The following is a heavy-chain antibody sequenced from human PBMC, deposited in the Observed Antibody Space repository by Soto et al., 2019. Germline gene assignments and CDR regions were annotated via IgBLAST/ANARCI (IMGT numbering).Heavy chain of an antibody. J-gene: IGHJ6*03. CDR1: GFTFSSYA. CDR3: AKDPPGHPGYYYYMDV. Sequence: GGSLRLSCAASGFTFSSYAMSWVRQAPGKGLEWVSAVSGSGGSTYYADSVKGRFTISRDNSKNTLYLQMNSLRAEDTAVYYCAKDPPGHPGYYYYMDVWGKGTTVTVSS. D-gene: IGHD7-27*01. V-gene: IGHV3-23*01. CDR2: VSGSGGST.